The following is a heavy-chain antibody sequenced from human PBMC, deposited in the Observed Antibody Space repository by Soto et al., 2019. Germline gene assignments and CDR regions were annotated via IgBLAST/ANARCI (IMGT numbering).Heavy chain of an antibody. CDR1: GGSVSSGSYY. J-gene: IGHJ4*02. CDR2: IYYSGST. V-gene: IGHV4-61*01. D-gene: IGHD5-18*01. CDR3: ARISGYSYGLPPFFDY. Sequence: SETLSLTCTVSGGSVSSGSYYWSWIRQPPGKGLEWIGYIYYSGSTNYNPSLKSRVTISVDTSKNQFSLKLSSVTAADTAVYYCARISGYSYGLPPFFDYWGQGTLVTVSS.